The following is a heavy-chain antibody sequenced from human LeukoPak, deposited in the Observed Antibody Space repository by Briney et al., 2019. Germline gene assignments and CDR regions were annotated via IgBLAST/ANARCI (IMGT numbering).Heavy chain of an antibody. J-gene: IGHJ5*02. Sequence: SETLSLTCTVSGGSISSYYWSWIWQPPGKGLEWIGYIYYSGSTNYNPSLKSRVTMSVDTSKNQFSLKLSSVTAADTAVYFCAKGPAGVQAWLDPWGQGTLVTVSS. V-gene: IGHV4-59*08. D-gene: IGHD3-10*01. CDR1: GGSISSYY. CDR2: IYYSGST. CDR3: AKGPAGVQAWLDP.